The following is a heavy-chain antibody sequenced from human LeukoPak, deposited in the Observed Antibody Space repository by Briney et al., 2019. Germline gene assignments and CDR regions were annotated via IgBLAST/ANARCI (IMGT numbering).Heavy chain of an antibody. Sequence: GGSLRLSCAASGFTFGSSGMHGVRQAPGQGLEWVANIKQDGSEKYYVDSVKGRFTISRDNAKNSLYLQMNSLRAEDTAVYYCARAQQWSFDYWGQGTLVTVSS. CDR1: GFTFGSSG. CDR2: IKQDGSEK. V-gene: IGHV3-7*04. D-gene: IGHD6-19*01. J-gene: IGHJ4*02. CDR3: ARAQQWSFDY.